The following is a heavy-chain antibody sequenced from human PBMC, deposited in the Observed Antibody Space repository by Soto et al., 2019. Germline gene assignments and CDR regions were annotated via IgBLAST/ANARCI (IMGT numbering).Heavy chain of an antibody. CDR2: ISYDGSNK. CDR1: GFTFSSYA. D-gene: IGHD2-21*02. V-gene: IGHV3-30-3*01. Sequence: QVQLVESGGGVVQPGRSLRLSCAASGFTFSSYAMHWVRQAPGKGLDWVAVISYDGSNKYYADSVKGRFTISRDNSKNTLYLQMNSLRAEDTSVYYCARDTVAYCGGDCRTFDYWGQGTLVTVSS. CDR3: ARDTVAYCGGDCRTFDY. J-gene: IGHJ4*02.